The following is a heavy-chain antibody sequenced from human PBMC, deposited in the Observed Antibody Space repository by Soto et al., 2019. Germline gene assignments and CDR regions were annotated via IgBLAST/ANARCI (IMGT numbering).Heavy chain of an antibody. V-gene: IGHV4-39*01. J-gene: IGHJ4*02. CDR1: GGSISSSSYY. CDR2: IYYSGST. Sequence: SETLSLTCTVSGGSISSSSYYWGWIRQPPGKGLEWIGSIYYSGSTYYNPSLKSRVTISVDTSKNQFSLKLSSVTAADTAVYYCARLTLAQDSSGYHIFDYWGLGTLVTVSS. CDR3: ARLTLAQDSSGYHIFDY. D-gene: IGHD3-22*01.